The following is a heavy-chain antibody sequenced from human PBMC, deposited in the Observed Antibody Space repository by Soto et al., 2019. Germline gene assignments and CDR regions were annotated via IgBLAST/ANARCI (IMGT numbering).Heavy chain of an antibody. D-gene: IGHD6-13*01. CDR3: ATYSSPFDY. CDR1: EFSFSSYA. Sequence: EVQLMESGGGLVQAGGSLTLSCAASEFSFSSYALNWVRQAPGKGLEWVSAISATGTTTYYEDCVKGRFTISRDNSKRTLFLQMDSLSPEDTAVYYCATYSSPFDYWGQGTLVTVSS. V-gene: IGHV3-23*01. CDR2: ISATGTTT. J-gene: IGHJ4*02.